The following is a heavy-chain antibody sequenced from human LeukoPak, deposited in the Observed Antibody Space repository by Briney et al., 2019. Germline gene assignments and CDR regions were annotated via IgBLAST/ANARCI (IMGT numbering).Heavy chain of an antibody. Sequence: GGSLRLSCAASGFGLSSYEMNWVRQAPGKGLEWVSYSSSSGTTNHYADSVKGRFTISRDNAKNSLYLQMNYLRAEDTAVYYCARDWEFWGQGTLVTVSS. CDR2: SSSSGTTN. V-gene: IGHV3-48*03. CDR3: ARDWEF. J-gene: IGHJ4*02. CDR1: GFGLSSYE. D-gene: IGHD3-10*01.